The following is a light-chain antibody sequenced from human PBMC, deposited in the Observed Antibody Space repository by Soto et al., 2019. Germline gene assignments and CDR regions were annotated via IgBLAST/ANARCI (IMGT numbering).Light chain of an antibody. CDR3: QQYNEWPLT. Sequence: EIVMTQSPATLSVSPGERATLSCRASQSVSSNLAWYQQKPGQAPRLLIYSASTRATAIPARFSGSASGTEFTLTISSLQSEDFAVYYCQQYNEWPLTFGGGTKVETK. CDR2: SAS. V-gene: IGKV3-15*01. CDR1: QSVSSN. J-gene: IGKJ4*01.